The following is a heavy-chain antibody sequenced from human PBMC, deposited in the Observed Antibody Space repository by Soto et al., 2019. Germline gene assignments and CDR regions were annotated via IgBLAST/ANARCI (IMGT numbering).Heavy chain of an antibody. D-gene: IGHD3-22*01. Sequence: QVQLVQSGAEVKKPGASVKVSCKASGYIFTNHYIHWVRQAPGQGLEWMGIINPSGGITNYLQKFQGRITMTRDTSTSTVYMELSSLRSEDTAVYFCARADYYDSSGFYYDCWGQGSLVTVSS. CDR2: INPSGGIT. J-gene: IGHJ4*02. V-gene: IGHV1-46*01. CDR3: ARADYYDSSGFYYDC. CDR1: GYIFTNHY.